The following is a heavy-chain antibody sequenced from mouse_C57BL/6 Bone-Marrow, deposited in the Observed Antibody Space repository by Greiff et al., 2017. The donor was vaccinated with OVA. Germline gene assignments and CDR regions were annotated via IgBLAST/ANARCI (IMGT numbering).Heavy chain of an antibody. CDR1: GYTFTSYG. CDR2: IYPRSGNT. V-gene: IGHV1-81*01. D-gene: IGHD3-2*01. CDR3: AREDSSFAY. Sequence: VQLQQSGAELARPGASVKLSCKASGYTFTSYGISWVKQRTGQGLEWIGEIYPRSGNTYYNEKFKGKATLTADKSSSTAYMELRSLTSEDSAVYFCAREDSSFAYWGPGTLVTVSA. J-gene: IGHJ3*01.